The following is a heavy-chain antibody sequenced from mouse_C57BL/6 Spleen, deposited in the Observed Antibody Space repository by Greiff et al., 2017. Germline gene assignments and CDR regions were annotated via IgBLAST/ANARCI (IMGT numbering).Heavy chain of an antibody. J-gene: IGHJ1*03. CDR3: AISGYYYGSSPRYFDV. V-gene: IGHV1-52*01. CDR1: GYTFTSYW. Sequence: QVQLQQPGAELVRPGSSVKLSCKASGYTFTSYWMHWVKQRPIQGLEWIGNIDPSDSETHYNQKFKDKATLTVDKSSSTAYMQLSSLTSEDSAVYYCAISGYYYGSSPRYFDVWGTGTTVTVSS. D-gene: IGHD1-1*01. CDR2: IDPSDSET.